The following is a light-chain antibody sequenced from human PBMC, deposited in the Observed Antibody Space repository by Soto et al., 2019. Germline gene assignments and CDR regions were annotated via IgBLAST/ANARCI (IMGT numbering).Light chain of an antibody. CDR1: QTISSW. Sequence: DIQLTQSPSTLSGSVGDRVTLTCRASQTISSWLAWYQQKPGKAPKLLIYKASTLKSGVPSRFSGSGSGTEFTLTISSLQPEDFGTYYCQQCYMGWTFGQGTKVDI. J-gene: IGKJ1*01. CDR2: KAS. CDR3: QQCYMGWT. V-gene: IGKV1-5*03.